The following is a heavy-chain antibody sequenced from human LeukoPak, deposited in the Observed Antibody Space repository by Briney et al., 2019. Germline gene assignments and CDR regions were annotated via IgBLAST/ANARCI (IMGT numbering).Heavy chain of an antibody. J-gene: IGHJ4*02. V-gene: IGHV3-23*01. CDR1: GFTFSSYA. D-gene: IGHD3-16*02. Sequence: GGSLRLSCAASGFTFSSYAMSWVRQAPGKGLEWVSAIRGSGGSTYYADFVKGRFTISRDDSKNTLYLQMNSLRAEDTAVYYCAKTGLRLGELSLWGQGTLVTVSS. CDR2: IRGSGGST. CDR3: AKTGLRLGELSL.